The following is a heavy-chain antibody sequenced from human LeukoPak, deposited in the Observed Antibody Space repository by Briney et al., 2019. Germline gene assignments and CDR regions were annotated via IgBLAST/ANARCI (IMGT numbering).Heavy chain of an antibody. CDR1: GGTFSSYA. CDR3: ASKGWFGEYYYMDV. CDR2: IIPIFGTA. V-gene: IGHV1-69*13. D-gene: IGHD3-10*01. J-gene: IGHJ6*03. Sequence: SVKVSCKATGGTFSSYAISWVRPAPGQGLEWMGGIIPIFGTANYAQKFLSRGTTIAGESTSTAYMELSSMRSEDTAVYYCASKGWFGEYYYMDVWGKGTTVTVS.